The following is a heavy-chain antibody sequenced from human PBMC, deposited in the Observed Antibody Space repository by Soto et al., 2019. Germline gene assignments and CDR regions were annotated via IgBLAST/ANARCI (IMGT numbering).Heavy chain of an antibody. Sequence: SETLSLTCGVSSVSITSSNYLSWVRQPPGKGLEWIGEIYDTETTHSNPSLKSRVTISVDTSNNQLSLKLRSVTAADTAVYYCARHDGFSSGWIFDYWGHGTLVTVSS. V-gene: IGHV4-4*02. CDR3: ARHDGFSSGWIFDY. CDR2: IYDTETT. J-gene: IGHJ4*01. CDR1: SVSITSSNY. D-gene: IGHD6-19*01.